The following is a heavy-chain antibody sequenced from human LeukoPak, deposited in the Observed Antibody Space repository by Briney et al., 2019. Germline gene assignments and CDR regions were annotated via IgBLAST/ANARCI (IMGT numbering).Heavy chain of an antibody. CDR3: ARDWGSWDFDF. V-gene: IGHV3-9*01. CDR2: ISWNSGSI. Sequence: SGGSLRLSCAASGFTFDDYAMHWVRQAPGKGLEWVSGISWNSGSIGYADSVKGRFTISRDNAKNSLYLQMNSLRAEDTAVYFCARDWGSWDFDFWGQGTLVTVSS. J-gene: IGHJ4*02. D-gene: IGHD6-13*01. CDR1: GFTFDDYA.